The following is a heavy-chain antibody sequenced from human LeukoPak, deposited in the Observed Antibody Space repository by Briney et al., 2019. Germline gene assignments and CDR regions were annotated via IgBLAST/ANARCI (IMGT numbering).Heavy chain of an antibody. CDR1: GDSVSSNSAA. V-gene: IGHV6-1*01. Sequence: SQTLSLTCAISGDSVSSNSAAWNWIRQSPSRGLEWLGRTYYRSKWYNDYAVSVKSRITINPDTSKNQFSLQLNSVTPEDTAVYYCARDPCSSSWCSSEPFDYWGQGTLVTVSS. J-gene: IGHJ4*02. D-gene: IGHD6-13*01. CDR3: ARDPCSSSWCSSEPFDY. CDR2: TYYRSKWYN.